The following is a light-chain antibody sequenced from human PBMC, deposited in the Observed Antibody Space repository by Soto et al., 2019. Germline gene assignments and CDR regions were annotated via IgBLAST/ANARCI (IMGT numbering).Light chain of an antibody. V-gene: IGKV3-15*01. Sequence: EIVFTQSPSTLSLSPGERATLSCRASQSVSRNLAWYQQRPGQAPRLLIYDTSTRATGIPSRFSGSGSGTEFTLTISSLQSEDLAVYYCQQYSSWSPITFGQGTRLEIK. CDR1: QSVSRN. J-gene: IGKJ5*01. CDR3: QQYSSWSPIT. CDR2: DTS.